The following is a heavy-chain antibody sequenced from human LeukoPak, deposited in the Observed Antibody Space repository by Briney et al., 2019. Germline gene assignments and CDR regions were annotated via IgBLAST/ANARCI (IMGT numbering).Heavy chain of an antibody. Sequence: SETLSLTCTVSGGSISSSSYYWGWIRQPPGKGLEWIGSIYYSGSTYYNPSLKSRVTISVDTSKNQFSLKLSSVTAADTAVYYCARARYYPMIATYAFDIWGQGTMVTVSS. D-gene: IGHD3-10*01. CDR1: GGSISSSSYY. CDR2: IYYSGST. J-gene: IGHJ3*02. V-gene: IGHV4-39*01. CDR3: ARARYYPMIATYAFDI.